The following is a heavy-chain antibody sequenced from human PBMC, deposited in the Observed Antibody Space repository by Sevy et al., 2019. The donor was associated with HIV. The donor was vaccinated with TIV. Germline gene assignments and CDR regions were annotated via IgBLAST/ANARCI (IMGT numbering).Heavy chain of an antibody. V-gene: IGHV3-21*06. J-gene: IGHJ4*02. CDR3: AKWDADRRWYFDY. D-gene: IGHD1-26*01. CDR1: GFSFSNYN. CDR2: ITGSSDYI. Sequence: GGSLRLSCAASGFSFSNYNMNWVRQAPGKGLEWVPSITGSSDYIYYADSVKGRFTISRDNAKNSLYLRMNSLKTEDTAVYYCAKWDADRRWYFDYWGQGILVTVSS.